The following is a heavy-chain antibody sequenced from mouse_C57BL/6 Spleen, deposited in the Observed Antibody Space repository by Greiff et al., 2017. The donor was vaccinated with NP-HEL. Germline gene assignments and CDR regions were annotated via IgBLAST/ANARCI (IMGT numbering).Heavy chain of an antibody. J-gene: IGHJ4*01. CDR1: GFTFSSYT. CDR3: ARRYYDAMDY. V-gene: IGHV5-9*01. CDR2: ISGGGGNT. Sequence: EVKVEESGGGLVKPGGSLKLSCAASGFTFSSYTMSWVRQTPEKRLEWVATISGGGGNTYYPDSVKGRFTISRDNAKNTLYLQMSSLRSEDTALYYCARRYYDAMDYWGQGTSVTVSS. D-gene: IGHD2-1*01.